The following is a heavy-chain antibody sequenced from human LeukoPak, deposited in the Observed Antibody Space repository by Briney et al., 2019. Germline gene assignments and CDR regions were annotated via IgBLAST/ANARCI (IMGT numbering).Heavy chain of an antibody. V-gene: IGHV4-61*02. D-gene: IGHD6-13*01. CDR3: ARQRAAAGQRYFDY. J-gene: IGHJ4*02. Sequence: SETLSLTCTVSGGSISSGSYYWSWIRQPAGKGLEWIGRIYTRGSTDYNPSLKGRVTISVDTSKNHFSLKLTSVTAADTAVYYCARQRAAAGQRYFDYWGQGTLVTVSS. CDR2: IYTRGST. CDR1: GGSISSGSYY.